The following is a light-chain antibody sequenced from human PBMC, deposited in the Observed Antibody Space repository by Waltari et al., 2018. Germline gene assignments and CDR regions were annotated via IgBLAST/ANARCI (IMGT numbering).Light chain of an antibody. Sequence: QSALTQPPSASGSPGQSVTISCTGSGSDFRDYDFVSWYQQPPGKAPKFILYEVSKRSSGVPDRFSGSKSGNTASLTVSGLQAEDEADYYCSSFAGRWIFGGGTKLTVL. V-gene: IGLV2-8*01. CDR2: EVS. CDR1: GSDFRDYDF. CDR3: SSFAGRWI. J-gene: IGLJ2*01.